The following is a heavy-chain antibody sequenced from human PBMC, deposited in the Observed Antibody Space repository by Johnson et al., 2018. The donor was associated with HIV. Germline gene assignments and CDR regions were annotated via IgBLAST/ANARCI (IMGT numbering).Heavy chain of an antibody. J-gene: IGHJ3*02. Sequence: VQLVESGGGVVQPGRSLRLSCVASGFTFSSYAMHWVRQAPGKGLEWVAVISYDGSNKYYADSVKGRFTISRDNSKNTLYLQMNSLRAEDTAVYYCAREKLELGIDAFDIWGQGTMVTVSS. CDR3: AREKLELGIDAFDI. D-gene: IGHD1-7*01. V-gene: IGHV3-30-3*01. CDR1: GFTFSSYA. CDR2: ISYDGSNK.